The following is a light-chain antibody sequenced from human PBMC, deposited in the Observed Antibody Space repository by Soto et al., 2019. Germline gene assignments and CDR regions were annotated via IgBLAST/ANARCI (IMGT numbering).Light chain of an antibody. CDR2: AVA. CDR3: QQSYNTPWT. J-gene: IGKJ1*01. CDR1: QSISTH. V-gene: IGKV1-39*01. Sequence: DIQMTQSPSSLSASVGDRVTITCRASQSISTHLNWYHQKPGKAPKLLIYAVASLPSGVPSRFSGSGSGTDFTLTISSLQPEDFATYFCQQSYNTPWTFGQGTRVEIK.